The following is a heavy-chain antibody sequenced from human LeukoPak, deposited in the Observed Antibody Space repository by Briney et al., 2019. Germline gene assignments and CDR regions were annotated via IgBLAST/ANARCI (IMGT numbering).Heavy chain of an antibody. J-gene: IGHJ4*02. V-gene: IGHV3-30*18. CDR3: AKDGLGSSWAYFDY. D-gene: IGHD6-13*01. Sequence: GGSLRLSCAASGFTFSRNGMHWVRQAPGKGLEWVAVISYDGSDKYYADSVKGRFTISRDNSKNTLYLQMNSLRAEDTAVYHCAKDGLGSSWAYFDYWGQGTLVTVSS. CDR1: GFTFSRNG. CDR2: ISYDGSDK.